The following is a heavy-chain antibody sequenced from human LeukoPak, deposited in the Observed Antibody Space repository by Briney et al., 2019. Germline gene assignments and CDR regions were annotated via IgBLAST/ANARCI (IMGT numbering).Heavy chain of an antibody. D-gene: IGHD6-19*01. J-gene: IGHJ4*02. CDR3: ARDSGFGSGWYYFDY. V-gene: IGHV4-34*01. CDR1: GGSFSGYY. Sequence: SETLSLTCAVYGGSFSGYYWSWIRQPPGKGLEWIGEINHSGSTNYNPSLKSRVTISVDTSKNQFSLKLSSVTAADTAVYYCARDSGFGSGWYYFDYWGQGTLVTVSS. CDR2: INHSGST.